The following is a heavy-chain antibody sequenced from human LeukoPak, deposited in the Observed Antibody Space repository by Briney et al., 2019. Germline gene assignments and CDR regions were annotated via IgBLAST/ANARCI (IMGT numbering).Heavy chain of an antibody. D-gene: IGHD3-3*01. CDR2: ISGSGGST. J-gene: IGHJ4*02. CDR1: GSTFSSYA. V-gene: IGHV3-23*01. CDR3: AKGSIADYDFWSGYYTHYFDY. Sequence: GGSLRLSCAASGSTFSSYAMSSVRQAPGKGLEWVSAISGSGGSTYYADSVKGRFTISRDNSKNTLYLQMNSLRAEDTAVYYCAKGSIADYDFWSGYYTHYFDYWGQGTLVTVSS.